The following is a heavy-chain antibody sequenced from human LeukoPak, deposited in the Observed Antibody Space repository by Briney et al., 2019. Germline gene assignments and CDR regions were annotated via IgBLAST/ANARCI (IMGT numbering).Heavy chain of an antibody. CDR1: GFTLTTNA. CDR3: ARIRGGSILY. Sequence: PGRSLRLSCPASGFTLTTNAMHWVRQAPGKGLEWVAVISYDGTDAYYADSVKGRFTISRDTSKNSLYLQMNSLRAEDTAVFYCARIRGGSILYWGQGPLVTVSS. J-gene: IGHJ4*02. D-gene: IGHD3-16*01. V-gene: IGHV3-30-3*01. CDR2: ISYDGTDA.